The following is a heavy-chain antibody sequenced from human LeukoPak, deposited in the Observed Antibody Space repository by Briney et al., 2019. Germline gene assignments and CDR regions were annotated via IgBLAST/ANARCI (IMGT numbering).Heavy chain of an antibody. D-gene: IGHD3-10*01. Sequence: SETLCLTCTVSGGSISSYYWSWIRQPAGKGLEWIGRIYTSGSTNYNPSLKSRVTMSVDTSKNQFSLKLSSVTAADTPVYYCARDPSGSYGGTFDYWGQGTLVTVSS. CDR1: GGSISSYY. CDR3: ARDPSGSYGGTFDY. J-gene: IGHJ4*02. CDR2: IYTSGST. V-gene: IGHV4-4*07.